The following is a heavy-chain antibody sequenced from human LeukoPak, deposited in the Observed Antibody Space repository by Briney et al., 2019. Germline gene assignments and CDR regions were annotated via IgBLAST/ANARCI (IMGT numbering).Heavy chain of an antibody. CDR1: GGSISSYY. D-gene: IGHD5-12*01. CDR3: ATLVSSGYDYAPQFDY. J-gene: IGHJ4*02. CDR2: IYYSGST. V-gene: IGHV4-59*08. Sequence: SETLSLTCTVSGGSISSYYWSWIRQPPGKGLEWIGYIYYSGSTNYNPSLKSRVTISVDTSKNQFSLKLSSVTAADTAVYYCATLVSSGYDYAPQFDYWGQGTLVTVSS.